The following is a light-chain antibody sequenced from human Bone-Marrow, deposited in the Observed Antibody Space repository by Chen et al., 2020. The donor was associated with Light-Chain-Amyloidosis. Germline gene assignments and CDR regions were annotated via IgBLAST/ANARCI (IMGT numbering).Light chain of an antibody. J-gene: IGLJ2*01. CDR3: QSADSSGTYEVI. CDR1: YLPTIY. V-gene: IGLV3-25*03. Sequence: SYELTQPPSVSVSPGQTARITCSGDYLPTIYAYWYQQKPGQAPVLVIHRHTERPSGISERFSGSSSGTTATLTISGVQAKDEADYHCQSADSSGTYEVIFGGGTKLTVL. CDR2: RHT.